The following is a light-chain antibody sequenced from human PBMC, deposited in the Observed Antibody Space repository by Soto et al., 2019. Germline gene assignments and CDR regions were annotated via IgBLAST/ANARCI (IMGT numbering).Light chain of an antibody. Sequence: EVVMTQSPATLSVSPGERVTLSCRASQSISSSKLAWYQQNPGQAPRLLMYGASNRATGIPARFSGSGSGTEFTLTISSLQSEDFAVYYCQQYDYWPRTFGQGTKVDI. CDR3: QQYDYWPRT. J-gene: IGKJ1*01. CDR1: QSISSS. V-gene: IGKV3-15*01. CDR2: GAS.